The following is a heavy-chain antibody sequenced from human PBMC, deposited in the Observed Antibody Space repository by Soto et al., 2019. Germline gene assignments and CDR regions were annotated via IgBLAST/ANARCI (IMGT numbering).Heavy chain of an antibody. CDR3: ARHSYYSNPLRFDP. CDR1: GGSISSSSYY. V-gene: IGHV4-39*01. Sequence: SETLSLTCTVSGGSISSSSYYWGWIRQPPGKGLEWIGSIFYSGSTNYNPSLKSRVTISVDTSKNQFSLRLSSVTAAETAVYYCARHSYYSNPLRFDPWGQGTLVTVSS. CDR2: IFYSGST. J-gene: IGHJ5*02. D-gene: IGHD4-4*01.